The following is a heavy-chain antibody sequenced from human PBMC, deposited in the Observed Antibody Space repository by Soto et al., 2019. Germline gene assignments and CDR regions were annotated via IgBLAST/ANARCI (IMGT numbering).Heavy chain of an antibody. CDR3: AKDQVAVAGRGYYYYYGMDV. D-gene: IGHD6-19*01. Sequence: PSETLSLTCTVSGGSISSYYWSWIRQPPGKGLEWIGYIYYSGSTNYNPSLKSRVTISVDTSKNQFSLKLSSVTAADTAVYYCAKDQVAVAGRGYYYYYGMDVWGQGTTVTVSS. V-gene: IGHV4-59*01. CDR1: GGSISSYY. CDR2: IYYSGST. J-gene: IGHJ6*02.